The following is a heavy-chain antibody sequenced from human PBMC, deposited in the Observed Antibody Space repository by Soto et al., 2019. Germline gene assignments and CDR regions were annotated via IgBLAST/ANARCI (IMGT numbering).Heavy chain of an antibody. CDR3: ARLRSGIAAADIVDY. J-gene: IGHJ4*02. CDR1: GGTFSSYA. Sequence: QVQLVQSGAEVKKPGSSVKVSCEASGGTFSSYAISWVRQAPGQGLEWMGGIIPIFGTANYAQKFQGRVTITADESTSTAYMELSSLRSEDTAVYYCARLRSGIAAADIVDYWGQGTLVTVSS. D-gene: IGHD6-13*01. CDR2: IIPIFGTA. V-gene: IGHV1-69*01.